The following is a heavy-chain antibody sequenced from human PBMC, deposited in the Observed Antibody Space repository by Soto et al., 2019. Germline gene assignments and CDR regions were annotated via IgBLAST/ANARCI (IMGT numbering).Heavy chain of an antibody. Sequence: SETLSLTCTVSGGSISSYYWSWIRQPPGKGLEWIGYIYYSGSTNYNPSLKSRVTISVDTSKNQFSLKLSSVTAADTAVYYCARMTTVTTSWFHPWGQGTLVTVSS. CDR1: GGSISSYY. J-gene: IGHJ5*02. D-gene: IGHD4-17*01. CDR3: ARMTTVTTSWFHP. V-gene: IGHV4-59*01. CDR2: IYYSGST.